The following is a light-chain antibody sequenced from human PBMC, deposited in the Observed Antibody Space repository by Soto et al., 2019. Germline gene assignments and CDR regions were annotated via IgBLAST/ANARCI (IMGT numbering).Light chain of an antibody. Sequence: QSALTQPASVSGYPGQSITISCTGTSSDVGGYNYVSWYQQNPGKAPKLMIYEGNKRPSGVSNRFSGSKSGNTASLTISGLQAEDEADYYCSANAGGSTLVFGGGTKLTVL. V-gene: IGLV2-23*01. J-gene: IGLJ2*01. CDR2: EGN. CDR1: SSDVGGYNY. CDR3: SANAGGSTLV.